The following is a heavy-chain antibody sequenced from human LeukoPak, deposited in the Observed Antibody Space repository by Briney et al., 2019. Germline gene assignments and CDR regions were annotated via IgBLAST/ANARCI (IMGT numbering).Heavy chain of an antibody. CDR2: INWNGGST. CDR1: GFTFDDYG. J-gene: IGHJ6*03. V-gene: IGHV3-20*04. D-gene: IGHD6-6*01. Sequence: GGSLRLSCAASGFTFDDYGMSWVRQAPGKGLEWVSGINWNGGSTGCADSVKGRFTISRDNAKNSLYLQMNSLRAEDTALYYCARHPQEYSSSSWEDYYYYCMDVWGKETTVTVSS. CDR3: ARHPQEYSSSSWEDYYYYCMDV.